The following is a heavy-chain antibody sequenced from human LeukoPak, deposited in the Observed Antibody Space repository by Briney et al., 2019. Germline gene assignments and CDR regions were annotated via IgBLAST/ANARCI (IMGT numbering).Heavy chain of an antibody. CDR3: AKLLYYYDSSQPY. CDR2: ISGSGGST. D-gene: IGHD3-22*01. CDR1: GFTVSSNY. J-gene: IGHJ4*02. V-gene: IGHV3-23*01. Sequence: GGSLRLSCAASGFTVSSNYMSWVRQAPGKGLEWVSAISGSGGSTYYADSVKGRFTISRDNSKNTLYLQMDSLRAEDTAVYYCAKLLYYYDSSQPYWGQGTLVTVSS.